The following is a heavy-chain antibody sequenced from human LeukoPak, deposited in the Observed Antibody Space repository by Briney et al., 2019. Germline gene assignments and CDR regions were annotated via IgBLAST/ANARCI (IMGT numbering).Heavy chain of an antibody. CDR1: GYTFTGYY. CDR3: ARLPYSGYDPPSTAFDI. J-gene: IGHJ3*02. V-gene: IGHV1-2*02. D-gene: IGHD5-12*01. CDR2: INPNSGGT. Sequence: SVKVSCKASGYTFTGYYMHWVRQAPGQGLEWMGWINPNSGGTNYAQKFQGRVTMTRDTSISTAYMELSRLRSDDTAVYYCARLPYSGYDPPSTAFDIWGQGTMVTVSS.